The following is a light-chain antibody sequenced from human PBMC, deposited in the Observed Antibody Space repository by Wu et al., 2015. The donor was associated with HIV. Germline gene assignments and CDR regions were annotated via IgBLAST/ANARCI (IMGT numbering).Light chain of an antibody. Sequence: EIVLTQTPGTLSLSPGDRATLSCRASQSVRNRLAWYQQRPGQAPRLLIFDASLRATGIPARFTGSGSGTDFTLTISSLEPEDFAVYYCQQRSTWPVTFGQGTRLEIK. CDR1: QSVRNR. CDR3: QQRSTWPVT. J-gene: IGKJ5*01. V-gene: IGKV3-11*01. CDR2: DAS.